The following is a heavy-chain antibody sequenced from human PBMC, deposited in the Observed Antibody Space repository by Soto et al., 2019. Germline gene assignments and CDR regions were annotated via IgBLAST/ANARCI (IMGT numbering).Heavy chain of an antibody. Sequence: ASVKVSCKASGDTFTTYDINWLRQATGHGLEWMGWINPNSGNIGYAQRFQGRVTMTRDTAIRTAYMEVSSLRSDDTAVYYCARGRASGSYYLLDYWGQGTLVTVSS. CDR3: ARGRASGSYYLLDY. J-gene: IGHJ4*02. D-gene: IGHD3-10*01. V-gene: IGHV1-8*01. CDR2: INPNSGNI. CDR1: GDTFTTYD.